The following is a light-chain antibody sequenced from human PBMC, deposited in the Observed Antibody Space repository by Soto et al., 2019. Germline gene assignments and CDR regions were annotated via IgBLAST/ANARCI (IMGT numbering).Light chain of an antibody. J-gene: IGLJ1*01. Sequence: QSVLTQPPSVSGSPGQSVTISCTGTSSDIGSYDRVSWYQQPPGTAPRLMIYEVTNRPSGVRDRFSGSKSGNTASLTISGFQPEDETEYYCTSFTTSKTYIFGTGTKVTVL. CDR1: SSDIGSYDR. CDR2: EVT. CDR3: TSFTTSKTYI. V-gene: IGLV2-18*02.